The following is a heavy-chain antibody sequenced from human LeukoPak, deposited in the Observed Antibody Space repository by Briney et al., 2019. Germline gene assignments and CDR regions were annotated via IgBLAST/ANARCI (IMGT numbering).Heavy chain of an antibody. CDR3: ARNAAVATSRSWFDP. V-gene: IGHV4-59*08. CDR1: GGSISNYY. D-gene: IGHD6-19*01. J-gene: IGHJ5*02. CDR2: AYYSGST. Sequence: SETLSLTCTVSGGSISNYYWSWIRQPPGKGLEWIGYAYYSGSTNYNPALESRVTMSVDTSKNKFTLKLSSVTAADTAVYYCARNAAVATSRSWFDPWGQGSLVTVSS.